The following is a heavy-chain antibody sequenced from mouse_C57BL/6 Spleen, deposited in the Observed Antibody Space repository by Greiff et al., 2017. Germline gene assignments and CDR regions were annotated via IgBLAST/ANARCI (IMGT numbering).Heavy chain of an antibody. D-gene: IGHD1-1*01. CDR2: IYPSDSET. V-gene: IGHV1-61*01. CDR3: ARGGFITTVVPCYFDD. Sequence: QVQLQQPGAELVRPGSSVKLSCKASGYTFTSYWMDWVKQRPGQGLEWIGNIYPSDSETPYNQKFKDKATLTVDKSSSTAYMQLSSLTSEDSAVYYCARGGFITTVVPCYFDDWGKGTTLTVSS. J-gene: IGHJ2*01. CDR1: GYTFTSYW.